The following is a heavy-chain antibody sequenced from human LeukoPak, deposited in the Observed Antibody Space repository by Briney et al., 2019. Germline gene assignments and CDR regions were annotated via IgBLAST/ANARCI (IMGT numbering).Heavy chain of an antibody. CDR2: ISYDGSNK. CDR1: GFTFSSYA. Sequence: GGSLRLSCAASGFTFSSYAMRWVRQAPGKGLEWVAVISYDGSNKYYADSVKGRFTISRDNSKNTLYLQMNSLRAEDTAVYYCARDAHAKRILPTRWFDPWGQGTLVTVSS. J-gene: IGHJ5*02. CDR3: ARDAHAKRILPTRWFDP. V-gene: IGHV3-30-3*01.